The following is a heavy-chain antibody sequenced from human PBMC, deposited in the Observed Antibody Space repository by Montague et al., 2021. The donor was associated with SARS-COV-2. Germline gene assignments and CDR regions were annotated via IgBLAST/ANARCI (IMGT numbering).Heavy chain of an antibody. J-gene: IGHJ4*02. CDR3: ARLAYCGADCFSGWDVFFDS. D-gene: IGHD2-21*02. CDR2: IFHSGIS. Sequence: SETLSLTCAVSGGSFSSYYWSWIRQPPGKGLEWIAEIFHSGISNYNPSLKSRVTMSVDMSKNQFSLKLNSVTVADTAVYYCARLAYCGADCFSGWDVFFDSWGQGTLVTVSS. V-gene: IGHV4-34*12. CDR1: GGSFSSYY.